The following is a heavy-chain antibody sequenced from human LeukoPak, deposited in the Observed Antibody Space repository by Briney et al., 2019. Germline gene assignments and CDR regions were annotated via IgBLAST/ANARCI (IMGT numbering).Heavy chain of an antibody. CDR2: INPSGGST. CDR3: ARRQRTGTIFGVVRNAFDI. J-gene: IGHJ3*02. D-gene: IGHD3-3*01. Sequence: ASVKVSCKASGYTFTSYGISWVRQAPGQGLEWMGIINPSGGSTSYAQKFQGRVTMTRDTSTSTVYMELSSLRSEDTAVYYCARRQRTGTIFGVVRNAFDIWGQGTMVTVSS. CDR1: GYTFTSYG. V-gene: IGHV1-46*01.